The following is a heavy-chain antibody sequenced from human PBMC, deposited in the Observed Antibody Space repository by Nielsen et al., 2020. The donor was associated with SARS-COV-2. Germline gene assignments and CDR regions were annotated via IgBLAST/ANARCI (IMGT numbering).Heavy chain of an antibody. D-gene: IGHD4-17*01. CDR1: GYTLTELS. J-gene: IGHJ5*02. CDR3: ATTYGDYSGPWQGFDP. V-gene: IGHV1-24*01. CDR2: FDPGDGKT. Sequence: ASVKVSCKVSGYTLTELSMHWVRQAPGKGLEWMGSFDPGDGKTIYAQRFQGRVTMTEDTSTDTAYMELSSLRSEDTAVYYCATTYGDYSGPWQGFDPWGQGTLVTVSS.